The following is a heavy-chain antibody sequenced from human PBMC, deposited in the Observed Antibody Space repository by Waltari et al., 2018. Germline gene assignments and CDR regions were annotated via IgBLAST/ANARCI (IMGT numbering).Heavy chain of an antibody. V-gene: IGHV3-23*01. Sequence: VQLQESGPGLVKPSETLSLTCAVSGYSISSGYYWGWIRQPPGKGLEWVSAISGSGGSTYYADSVKGRFTISRDNSKNTLYLQMNSLRAEDTAVYYCAKGTSSGWGYYYYYYMDVWGKGTTVTVSS. CDR2: ISGSGGST. J-gene: IGHJ6*03. CDR3: AKGTSSGWGYYYYYYMDV. D-gene: IGHD6-19*01. CDR1: GYSISSGYY.